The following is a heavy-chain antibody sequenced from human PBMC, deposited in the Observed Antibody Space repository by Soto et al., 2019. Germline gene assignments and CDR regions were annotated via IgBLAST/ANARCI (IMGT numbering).Heavy chain of an antibody. J-gene: IGHJ1*01. CDR1: GFTFSSYA. D-gene: IGHD2-2*01. V-gene: IGHV3-23*01. Sequence: GSLRLSCAASGFTFSSYAMSWVRQAPGKWLEWVSAISGSGGSTYYADSVKGRFTISRDNSKNTLYLQMNSLRAEDTAVYYCAKAPYCSSTSCYDPEYFQHWGQGTLVTVSS. CDR3: AKAPYCSSTSCYDPEYFQH. CDR2: ISGSGGST.